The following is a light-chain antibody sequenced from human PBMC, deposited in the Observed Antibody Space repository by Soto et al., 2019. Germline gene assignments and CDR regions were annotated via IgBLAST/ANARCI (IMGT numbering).Light chain of an antibody. J-gene: IGKJ4*01. CDR2: DAS. Sequence: ENVLTQSPGTLSLSPGERATLSCRASQSVSSYLAWYQQKPGQAPRLLIYDASNRATGIPARFSGSGSGTDFTLTISSLEPEDIAVYYCQQRSNWRVTFGGGTKVDIK. V-gene: IGKV3-11*01. CDR3: QQRSNWRVT. CDR1: QSVSSY.